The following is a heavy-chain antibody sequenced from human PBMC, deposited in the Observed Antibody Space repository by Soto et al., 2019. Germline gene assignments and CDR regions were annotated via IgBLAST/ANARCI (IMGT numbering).Heavy chain of an antibody. CDR2: MNPNSGNT. J-gene: IGHJ6*02. CDR3: AREKSYGMDV. V-gene: IGHV1-8*01. CDR1: GYTFTSYY. Sequence: ASVKVSCKASGYTFTSYYINWVRQATGQGLEWMGWMNPNSGNTAYAQKFQGRVTMTRNTSISTAYMELSSLRSEDTAVYYCAREKSYGMDVWGQGTTVTVSS.